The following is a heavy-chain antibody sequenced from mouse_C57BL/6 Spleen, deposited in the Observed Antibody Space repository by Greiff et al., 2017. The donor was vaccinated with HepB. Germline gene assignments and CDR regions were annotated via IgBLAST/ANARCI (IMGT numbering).Heavy chain of an antibody. CDR2: IYPRDGST. V-gene: IGHV1-85*01. CDR3: ARDYYDYDEGAMDY. Sequence: QVHVKQSGPELVKPGASVKLSCKASGYTFTSYDINWVKQRPGQGLEWIGWIYPRDGSTKYNEKFKGKATLTVDTSSSTAYMELHSLTSEDSAVYFCARDYYDYDEGAMDYWGQGTSVTVSS. CDR1: GYTFTSYD. J-gene: IGHJ4*01. D-gene: IGHD2-4*01.